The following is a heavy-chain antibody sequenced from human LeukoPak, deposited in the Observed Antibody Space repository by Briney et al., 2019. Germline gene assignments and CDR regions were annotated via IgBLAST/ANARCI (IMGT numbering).Heavy chain of an antibody. J-gene: IGHJ4*02. CDR3: ATEYCSGGSCYSHY. Sequence: GGSLRLSCAASGFTVSSNCMSWVRQAPGKGLEWVSVIYSGGSTYYADSVKGRFTISRDNSKNTLYLQMNSLRAEDTAVYYCATEYCSGGSCYSHYWGQGTLVTVSS. V-gene: IGHV3-53*01. CDR2: IYSGGST. D-gene: IGHD2-15*01. CDR1: GFTVSSNC.